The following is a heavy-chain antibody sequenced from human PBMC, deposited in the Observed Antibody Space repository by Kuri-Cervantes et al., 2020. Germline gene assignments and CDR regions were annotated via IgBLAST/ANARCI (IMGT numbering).Heavy chain of an antibody. Sequence: SETLSLTCTVSGDSISSYYWSWIRQPPGKGLEWIGYIYYSGSTNYNPSLKSRVTISIDTSKNQFSLKLSSVTAADTAVYYCAGYDYYDSSGYSEGTDAFDIWGQGTMVTVSS. D-gene: IGHD3-22*01. V-gene: IGHV4-59*08. J-gene: IGHJ3*02. CDR1: GDSISSYY. CDR2: IYYSGST. CDR3: AGYDYYDSSGYSEGTDAFDI.